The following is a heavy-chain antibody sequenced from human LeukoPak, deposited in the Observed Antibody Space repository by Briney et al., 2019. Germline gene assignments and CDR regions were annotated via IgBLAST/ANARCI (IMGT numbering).Heavy chain of an antibody. CDR3: ARDARIVGATTVDF. CDR1: GGSISSSNYY. V-gene: IGHV4-39*07. J-gene: IGHJ4*02. Sequence: PSETLSLTCTVSGGSISSSNYYWGWIRQPPGKGLEWIGNIGYSGTTYYNPSLKSRVTISVDTSKNQFSLRLFSLTAADTAVYYCARDARIVGATTVDFWGQGALVIVSS. CDR2: IGYSGTT. D-gene: IGHD1-26*01.